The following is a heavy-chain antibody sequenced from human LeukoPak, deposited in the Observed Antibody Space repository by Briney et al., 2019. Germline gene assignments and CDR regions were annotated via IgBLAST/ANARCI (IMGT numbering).Heavy chain of an antibody. V-gene: IGHV4-39*01. CDR2: IYYSGST. D-gene: IGHD3-10*02. J-gene: IGHJ6*04. Sequence: SETLSLTCTVSGGSISSSSYYWGWIRQPPGKGLEWIGIIYYSGSTYSNPSLKSRVTISVDTSKNQFSLKLSSVTAADTAVYYCAELGITMIGGVWGKGTTVTISS. CDR1: GGSISSSSYY. CDR3: AELGITMIGGV.